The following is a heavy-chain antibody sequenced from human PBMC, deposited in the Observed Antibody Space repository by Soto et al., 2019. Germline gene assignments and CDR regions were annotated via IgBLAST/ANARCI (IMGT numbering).Heavy chain of an antibody. CDR3: ASDGGIPPDYYYYGMDV. J-gene: IGHJ6*02. CDR1: GFTFSSYA. D-gene: IGHD2-2*02. CDR2: ISGSGGST. V-gene: IGHV3-23*01. Sequence: EVQLLESGGGLVQPGGSLRLSCAASGFTFSSYAMSWVRQAPGKGLEWVSAISGSGGSTYYADPVKGRFTISRDNSKNTLYLQMNSLRAEDTAVYYCASDGGIPPDYYYYGMDVWGQGTTVTVSS.